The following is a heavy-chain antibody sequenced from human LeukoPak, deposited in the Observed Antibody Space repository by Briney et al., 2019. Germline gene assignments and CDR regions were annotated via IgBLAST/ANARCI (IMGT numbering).Heavy chain of an antibody. D-gene: IGHD3-22*01. CDR3: ANNFWSRDSSGYNWFDP. Sequence: GGSLRLSCAASGFTFSSYGMHWVRQAPGKGLEWVAVISYDGSNKYYADSVKGRFTISRDNSKNTLYLQMNSLRAEDTAVYYCANNFWSRDSSGYNWFDPWGQGTLVTVSS. V-gene: IGHV3-30*18. CDR2: ISYDGSNK. J-gene: IGHJ5*02. CDR1: GFTFSSYG.